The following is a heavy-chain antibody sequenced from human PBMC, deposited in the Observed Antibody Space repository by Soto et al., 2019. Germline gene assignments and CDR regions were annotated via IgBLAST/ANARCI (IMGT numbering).Heavy chain of an antibody. J-gene: IGHJ6*02. V-gene: IGHV4-39*01. Sequence: SETLSLTCTVSGGSISSSCYYWGWIRQPQGKGLEWIGSIYYRGSTYYNPSLKSRVTISVDTSKNQFSLKLSSVTAADTAVYYCARRGACVLVPAARLYYYYGMAVWGQGTTVT. CDR1: GGSISSSCYY. CDR3: ARRGACVLVPAARLYYYYGMAV. D-gene: IGHD2-2*01. CDR2: IYYRGST.